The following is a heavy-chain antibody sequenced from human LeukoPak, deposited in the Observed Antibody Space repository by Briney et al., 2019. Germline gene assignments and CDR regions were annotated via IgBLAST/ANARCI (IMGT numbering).Heavy chain of an antibody. D-gene: IGHD1-26*01. CDR3: ARGRGAGSGSYIY. J-gene: IGHJ4*02. V-gene: IGHV4-34*01. CDR1: GGSFSGYY. CDR2: INHSGST. Sequence: SETLSLTCAVYGGSFSGYYWSWIRQPPGKGLEWIGEINHSGSTNYNPTLKSRVTISVDTSKNQFSLKLSSVTAADTAVYYCARGRGAGSGSYIYWGQGTLVTVSS.